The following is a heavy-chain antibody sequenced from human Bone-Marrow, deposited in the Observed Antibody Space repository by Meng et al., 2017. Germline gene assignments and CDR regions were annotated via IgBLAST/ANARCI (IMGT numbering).Heavy chain of an antibody. D-gene: IGHD5-12*01. J-gene: IGHJ5*02. CDR2: INHSGST. CDR1: GWSCSGYD. V-gene: IGHV4-34*01. CDR3: ARAKRIYSGYGWWFDP. Sequence: LQQWGQGLLNLWVSLSLTAVVYGWSCSGYDWSWSRQPPGKGLEWIEEINHSGSTNYNPSLKSRVTISVDTSKNQFSLKLSSVTAADTAVYYCARAKRIYSGYGWWFDPWGQGTLVTVSS.